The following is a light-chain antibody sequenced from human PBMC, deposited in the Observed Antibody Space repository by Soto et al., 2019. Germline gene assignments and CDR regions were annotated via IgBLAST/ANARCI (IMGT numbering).Light chain of an antibody. CDR3: QQYYSYPPS. CDR1: QGISSY. CDR2: AAS. J-gene: IGKJ1*01. Sequence: AIRMTQSPSSFSASTGDRVTITCRASQGISSYLSWYQQKPGKAPKLLIYAASTLQSGVPSRLSGSGSGADLTLTISTLQSEDFATYYCQQYYSYPPSYGQGTKVEIK. V-gene: IGKV1-8*01.